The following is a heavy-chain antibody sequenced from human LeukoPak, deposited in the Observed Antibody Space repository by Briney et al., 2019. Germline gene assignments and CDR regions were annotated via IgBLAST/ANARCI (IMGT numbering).Heavy chain of an antibody. D-gene: IGHD7-27*01. CDR3: ARGLLTGDRGMDI. CDR2: IIPSFHIP. Sequence: SVKVSCKASGGTFSSYAFSWVRQAPGQGLEWMGGIIPSFHIPNYAPKFQGSLTITADDSSSTVYMELSSLRSEDSAVYYCARGLLTGDRGMDIWGQGTTVTVSS. J-gene: IGHJ6*02. V-gene: IGHV1-69*13. CDR1: GGTFSSYA.